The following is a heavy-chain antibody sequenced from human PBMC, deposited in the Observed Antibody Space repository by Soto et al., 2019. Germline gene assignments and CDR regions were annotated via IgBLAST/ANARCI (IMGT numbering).Heavy chain of an antibody. CDR3: AKWGKDFWSAFSN. V-gene: IGHV1-18*01. D-gene: IGHD3-3*01. Sequence: ASVKVSCKASGYSFATAGISWARQAPGQGLKWMGWISAYNGNTNYDRKLQDRVTMTTNTSTSTAYLELRSLRSDDTAVYFCAKWGKDFWSAFSNWGQGTLVTVSS. CDR2: ISAYNGNT. CDR1: GYSFATAG. J-gene: IGHJ4*02.